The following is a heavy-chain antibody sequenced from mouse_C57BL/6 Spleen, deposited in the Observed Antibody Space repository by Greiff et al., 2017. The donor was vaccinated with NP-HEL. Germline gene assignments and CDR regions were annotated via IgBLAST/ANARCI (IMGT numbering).Heavy chain of an antibody. V-gene: IGHV1-59*01. CDR3: AGGGQLRLTWFAY. CDR1: GYTFTSYW. D-gene: IGHD3-2*02. Sequence: QVQLQQPGAELVRPGTSVQLSCKASGYTFTSYWMHWVKQRPGQGLEWIGVIDPSDSYTNYNQKFKGKATLTVDTSSSTAYMQLSSLTSEDSAVYYCAGGGQLRLTWFAYWGQGTLVTVSA. J-gene: IGHJ3*01. CDR2: IDPSDSYT.